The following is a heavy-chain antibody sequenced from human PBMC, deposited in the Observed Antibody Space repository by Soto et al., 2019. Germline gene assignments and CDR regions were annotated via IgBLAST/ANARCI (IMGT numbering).Heavy chain of an antibody. V-gene: IGHV1-69*08. D-gene: IGHD3-22*01. Sequence: QVQLVQSGAEVKKPGSSVKVSCKASGGTFSSYTISWVRQAPGQGLEWMGRIIPILGIANYAQKFQGRVTITADKSTGTAYMERRSLRSEDTAVYYCARDEDDSSDPWGQGTLVTVSS. J-gene: IGHJ5*02. CDR3: ARDEDDSSDP. CDR1: GGTFSSYT. CDR2: IIPILGIA.